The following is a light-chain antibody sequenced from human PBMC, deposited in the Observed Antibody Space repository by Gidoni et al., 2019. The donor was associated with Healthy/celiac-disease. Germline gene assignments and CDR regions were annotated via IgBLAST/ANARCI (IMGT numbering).Light chain of an antibody. Sequence: DVVMTQSPLSLPVTLGQPASISCRASQSLLRSDGDTFLNWFQQRPGQSPRRLIYKVSDRDSGVPDRFSGSGSGTDFTLKISRVEAEDVGVYYCMQGTHWPWTFGQGTKVEIK. CDR3: MQGTHWPWT. J-gene: IGKJ1*01. CDR2: KVS. V-gene: IGKV2-30*01. CDR1: QSLLRSDGDTF.